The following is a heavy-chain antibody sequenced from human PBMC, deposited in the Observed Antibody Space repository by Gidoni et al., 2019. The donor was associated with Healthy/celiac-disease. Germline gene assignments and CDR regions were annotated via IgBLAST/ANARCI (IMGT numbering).Heavy chain of an antibody. Sequence: QVQLVQSGAEVKKPGSSVKVSCKASGGTFSSYAISWVRQAPGQGLEWMGGIIPIFGTANYAQKFQGRVTITADESTSTAYMELSSLRSEDTAVYYCARSIESITICGVADYYYYGMDVWGQGTTVTVSS. J-gene: IGHJ6*02. CDR1: GGTFSSYA. D-gene: IGHD3-3*01. CDR2: IIPIFGTA. V-gene: IGHV1-69*01. CDR3: ARSIESITICGVADYYYYGMDV.